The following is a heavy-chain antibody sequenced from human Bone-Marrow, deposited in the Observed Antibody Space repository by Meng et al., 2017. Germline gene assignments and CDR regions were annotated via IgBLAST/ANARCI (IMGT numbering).Heavy chain of an antibody. CDR1: GGSFSSGGYS. CDR2: IYHSGTT. D-gene: IGHD3-10*01. CDR3: ARDLPYASGAGGFDP. Sequence: QLQLQESGSGLVKPSQTLSLTCAVSGGSFSSGGYSWSWIRQPPGKGLEWIGYIYHSGTTYYNPSLKSRVTISVDRSKNQFSLKLTSVTAADTAVYYCARDLPYASGAGGFDPWAREPWSPSPQ. V-gene: IGHV4-30-2*01. J-gene: IGHJ5*02.